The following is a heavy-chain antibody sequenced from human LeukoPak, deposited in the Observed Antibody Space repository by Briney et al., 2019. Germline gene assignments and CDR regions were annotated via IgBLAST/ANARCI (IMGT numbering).Heavy chain of an antibody. CDR3: ARVGAYCTSTSGLDY. CDR1: GYTFTNYG. CDR2: ISAYNGNT. Sequence: GSVKVSCKASGYTFTNYGISWVRQAPGQGLEWMGWISAYNGNTNYAQKLQGRVTMTTDTSTSTAYMELRSLTSDDTAVYYCARVGAYCTSTSGLDYWGQGPLVTVSS. J-gene: IGHJ4*02. V-gene: IGHV1-18*01. D-gene: IGHD2-2*01.